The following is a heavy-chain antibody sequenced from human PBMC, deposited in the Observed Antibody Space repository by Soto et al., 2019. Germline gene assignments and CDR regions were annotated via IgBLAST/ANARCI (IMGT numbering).Heavy chain of an antibody. CDR1: GYSFTNYW. Sequence: GESLKISCKGSGYSFTNYWISWVRQMPGKGLEWMGRIDPSDSYTNYSPSFQGHVTISADKSVSTAYLQWSSLKASDTAMYYCARLGGVTTSYYYFGMDVWGQGTTVTVS. V-gene: IGHV5-10-1*01. J-gene: IGHJ6*02. D-gene: IGHD4-17*01. CDR3: ARLGGVTTSYYYFGMDV. CDR2: IDPSDSYT.